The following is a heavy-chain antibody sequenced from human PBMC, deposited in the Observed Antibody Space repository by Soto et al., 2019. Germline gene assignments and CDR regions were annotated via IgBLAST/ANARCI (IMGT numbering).Heavy chain of an antibody. CDR2: IIPIFGTA. V-gene: IGHV1-69*06. J-gene: IGHJ6*02. CDR3: ASPTREWLPPARDYYYGMDV. D-gene: IGHD3-3*01. CDR1: GGTFSSYA. Sequence: QVQLVQSGAEVKKPGSSVKVSCKASGGTFSSYAISWVRQAPGQGLEWMGGIIPIFGTANYAQKFQGRVTITADKSTRPAYMELSSLRSEDTAVYYCASPTREWLPPARDYYYGMDVWGQGPTVTVSS.